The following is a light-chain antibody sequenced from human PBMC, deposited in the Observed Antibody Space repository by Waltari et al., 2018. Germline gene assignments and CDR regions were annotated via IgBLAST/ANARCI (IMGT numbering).Light chain of an antibody. CDR2: GNN. CDR1: SLRRYY. CDR3: HSRDTTTNRV. Sequence: SSELTQDPTVSVALGQTVRNTCQGDSLRRYYATWYRKRPGQAPILLIYGNNNRPSGIPDRFSGSTSGNMASLTITGAQAEDEADYYCHSRDTTTNRVFGRGTKLTVV. J-gene: IGLJ3*02. V-gene: IGLV3-19*01.